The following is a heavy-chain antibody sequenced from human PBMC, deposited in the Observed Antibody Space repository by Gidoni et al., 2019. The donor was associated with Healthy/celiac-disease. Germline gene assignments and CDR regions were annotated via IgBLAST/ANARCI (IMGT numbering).Heavy chain of an antibody. J-gene: IGHJ4*02. CDR3: AGLYYYDSSGYGN. Sequence: QLQLQEAGPGLVKPSETLSLTCTVSGGAISSSSYYWGWIRQPPGKGREWIGSSYYSGSTYYNPSLTSRVTISVDTSKTQFSLKLSSVTAADTAVYYCAGLYYYDSSGYGNWGQGTLVTVSS. D-gene: IGHD3-22*01. CDR2: SYYSGST. CDR1: GGAISSSSYY. V-gene: IGHV4-39*01.